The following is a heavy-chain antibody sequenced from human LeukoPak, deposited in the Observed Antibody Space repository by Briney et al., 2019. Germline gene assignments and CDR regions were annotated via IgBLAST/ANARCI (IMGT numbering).Heavy chain of an antibody. D-gene: IGHD4-17*01. J-gene: IGHJ4*02. Sequence: PGGSLRLSCAASGFTFSTYWMSWVRQAPGKGLEWVANIKQDGSEKYYVDSVKGRSTISRDNAKNSLYLQMNSLRAEDTAVYYCARDKSYGDSEDYWGQGTLVTVSS. CDR1: GFTFSTYW. CDR3: ARDKSYGDSEDY. CDR2: IKQDGSEK. V-gene: IGHV3-7*05.